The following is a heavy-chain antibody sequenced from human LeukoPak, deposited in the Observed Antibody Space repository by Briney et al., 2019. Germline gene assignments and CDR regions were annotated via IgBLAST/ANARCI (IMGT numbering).Heavy chain of an antibody. D-gene: IGHD5-12*01. CDR2: ISSTSSTI. J-gene: IGHJ5*01. V-gene: IGHV3-48*04. Sequence: GGSLRLSCAASGFTFSSYAMTWVRQAPGKGLEWVSYISSTSSTIYYADSVKGRFTVSRDNAENSLDLQMSSLRPEDTALYYCVKDKHRDGYTYGVYDSWGQGTLITVSS. CDR3: VKDKHRDGYTYGVYDS. CDR1: GFTFSSYA.